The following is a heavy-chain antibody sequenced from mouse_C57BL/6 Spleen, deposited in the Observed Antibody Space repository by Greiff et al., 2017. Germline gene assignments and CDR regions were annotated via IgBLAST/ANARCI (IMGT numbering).Heavy chain of an antibody. D-gene: IGHD2-1*01. Sequence: EVHLVESGGGLVKPGGSLKLSCAASGFTFSDYGMHWVRQAPEKGLEWVAYISSGSSTIYYADTVKGRFTISRDNAKNTLFLQMTSLRSEDTAMYYCARPGGNLYYFDYWGQGTTLTVSS. V-gene: IGHV5-17*01. CDR2: ISSGSSTI. CDR1: GFTFSDYG. CDR3: ARPGGNLYYFDY. J-gene: IGHJ2*01.